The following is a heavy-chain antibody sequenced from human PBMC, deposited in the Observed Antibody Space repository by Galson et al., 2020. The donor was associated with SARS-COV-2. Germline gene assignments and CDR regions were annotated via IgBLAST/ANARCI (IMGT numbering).Heavy chain of an antibody. J-gene: IGHJ6*03. CDR2: ISYDGSNK. CDR3: AKDGVEEYQLLFYYYYYYMDV. V-gene: IGHV3-30*18. Sequence: GESLKISCAASGFTFSSYGMHWVRQAPGKGLEWVAVISYDGSNKYYADSVKGRFTISRDNSKNTLYLQMNSLRAEDTAGYYCAKDGVEEYQLLFYYYYYYMDVWGKGTTVTVSS. CDR1: GFTFSSYG. D-gene: IGHD2-2*01.